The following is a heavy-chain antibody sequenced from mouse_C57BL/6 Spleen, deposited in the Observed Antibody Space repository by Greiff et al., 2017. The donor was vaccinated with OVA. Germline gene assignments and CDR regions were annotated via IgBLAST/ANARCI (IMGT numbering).Heavy chain of an antibody. J-gene: IGHJ3*01. Sequence: EVMLVESGGGLVKPGGSLKLSCAASGFTFSSYTMSWVRQTPEKRLEWVATISGGGGNTYYPDSVKGRFTISRDNAKNTLYLQMSSLRSEDTALYYCARHGDYDGAWFAYWGQGTLVTVSA. CDR3: ARHGDYDGAWFAY. CDR2: ISGGGGNT. D-gene: IGHD2-4*01. CDR1: GFTFSSYT. V-gene: IGHV5-9*01.